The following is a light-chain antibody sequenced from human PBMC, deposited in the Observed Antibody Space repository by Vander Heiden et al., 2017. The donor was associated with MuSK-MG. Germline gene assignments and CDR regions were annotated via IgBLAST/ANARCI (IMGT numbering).Light chain of an antibody. CDR1: NIGSKN. Sequence: SYELTQPFSVSVALGQTARITCGGNNIGSKNVHWYQQKPGQAPVLVIYRDTNRPSGIPERFSGSNSWNTATLTISRAQAGDEDDYYCQVWDSSTEVFGGGTKLTVL. V-gene: IGLV3-9*01. J-gene: IGLJ2*01. CDR3: QVWDSSTEV. CDR2: RDT.